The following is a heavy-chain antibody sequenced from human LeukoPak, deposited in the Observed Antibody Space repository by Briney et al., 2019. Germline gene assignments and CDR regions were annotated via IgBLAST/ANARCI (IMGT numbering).Heavy chain of an antibody. CDR1: SGSFSSYY. CDR3: ARGSRILLQH. V-gene: IGHV4-34*01. D-gene: IGHD2/OR15-2a*01. CDR2: INHSGGT. J-gene: IGHJ1*01. Sequence: PSETLSLTCAVYSGSFSSYYWSWIRQPPGKGLEWIGEINHSGGTDYNPSLKSRVTISVDTSKNQFSLKLNSVTAADTAVYYCARGSRILLQHWGQGTLVTVSS.